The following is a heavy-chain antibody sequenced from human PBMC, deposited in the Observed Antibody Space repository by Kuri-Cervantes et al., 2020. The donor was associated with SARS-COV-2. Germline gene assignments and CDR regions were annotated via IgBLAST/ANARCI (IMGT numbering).Heavy chain of an antibody. CDR3: AKDSPTGNWYYYDSALFDY. J-gene: IGHJ4*02. D-gene: IGHD3-22*01. CDR2: IKQDGSDI. CDR1: GFTFSSYW. V-gene: IGHV3-7*03. Sequence: LSLTCAASGFTFSSYWMSWVRQAPGKGLEWVANIKQDGSDIFYVDSVKGRFTISRENAENSLYLQMNSLRAEDTAVYYCAKDSPTGNWYYYDSALFDYWGQGTLVTVSS.